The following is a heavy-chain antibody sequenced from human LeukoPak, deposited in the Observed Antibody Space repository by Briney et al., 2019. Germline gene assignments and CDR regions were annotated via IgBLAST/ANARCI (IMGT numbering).Heavy chain of an antibody. V-gene: IGHV5-51*01. CDR1: GYSFTSYW. Sequence: GESLKISCKGSGYSFTSYWIGWVRQMPGKGLEWMGIIYPGDSDTRYSPSFQGQATISADKSISTAYLQWSSLKASDTAMYYCARWGGEDIVVVPASGYWFDPWGQGTLVTVSS. CDR2: IYPGDSDT. J-gene: IGHJ5*02. D-gene: IGHD2-2*01. CDR3: ARWGGEDIVVVPASGYWFDP.